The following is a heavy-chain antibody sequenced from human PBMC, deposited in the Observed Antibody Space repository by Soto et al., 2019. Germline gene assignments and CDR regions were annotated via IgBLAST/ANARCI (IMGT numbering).Heavy chain of an antibody. D-gene: IGHD3-10*01. V-gene: IGHV4-61*01. CDR3: ASEYYYGSGRGRSMDV. CDR1: GGSVSSGTYY. J-gene: IGHJ6*02. Sequence: QVQLQESDPGLVKPSETLSLTCTVSGGSVSSGTYYWTWIRQPPGKGLEWIGYLYGTGSTNYNPTLKIRVTRTVDTSKNQFSLKLSSVTAADTAVYYCASEYYYGSGRGRSMDVWGQGTTVTV. CDR2: LYGTGST.